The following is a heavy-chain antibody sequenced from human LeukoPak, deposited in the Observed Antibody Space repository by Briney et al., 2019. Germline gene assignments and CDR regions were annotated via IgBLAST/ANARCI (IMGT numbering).Heavy chain of an antibody. J-gene: IGHJ5*02. Sequence: ASVKVSGKSSGYKFTAYYIHWIRQAPGQGLEWMGWVNPDSGDTNCTQKYQGRLTLTRDTSVTTVYMELSSLTSDDTAVYYCARVWDASGWSNWFDPWGQGTLVTVSS. V-gene: IGHV1-2*02. D-gene: IGHD6-19*01. CDR2: VNPDSGDT. CDR3: ARVWDASGWSNWFDP. CDR1: GYKFTAYY.